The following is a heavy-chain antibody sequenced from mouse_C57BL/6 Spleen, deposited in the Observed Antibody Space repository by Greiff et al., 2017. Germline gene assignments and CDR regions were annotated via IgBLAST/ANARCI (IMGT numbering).Heavy chain of an antibody. CDR3: ARSYGYAMDY. CDR2: ISNGSSTI. D-gene: IGHD1-1*01. Sequence: VQLKESGGGLVKPGGSLKLSCAASGFTFSDYGMHWVRQAPEKGLEWVAYISNGSSTIYYADTVKGRFTISRDNAKNTLFLQMTSLRSEDTAMYYCARSYGYAMDYWGQGTSVTVSS. J-gene: IGHJ4*01. CDR1: GFTFSDYG. V-gene: IGHV5-17*01.